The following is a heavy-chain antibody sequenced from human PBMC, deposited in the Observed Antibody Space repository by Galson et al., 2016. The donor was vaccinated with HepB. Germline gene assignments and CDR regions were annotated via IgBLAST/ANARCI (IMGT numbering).Heavy chain of an antibody. D-gene: IGHD4-17*01. CDR3: APPVTFIPIFDY. Sequence: SLRLSCATSGFTFSSYAMSWVRQAPGKGLEWVSAIAGSGGRTHYADSVKGRFTISRDNSKNTLYLQMSSLRAEDTAVYYCAPPVTFIPIFDYWGQGTLVTVSS. V-gene: IGHV3-23*01. J-gene: IGHJ4*02. CDR2: IAGSGGRT. CDR1: GFTFSSYA.